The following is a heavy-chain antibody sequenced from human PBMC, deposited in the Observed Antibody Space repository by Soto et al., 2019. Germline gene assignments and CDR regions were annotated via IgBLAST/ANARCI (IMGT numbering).Heavy chain of an antibody. Sequence: EVQLVESGGGLVKPGGSLRLSCAASGFTLSTYNMNWVRQAPGKGLEWVSSISSSSNHIYYADSVKGRFTISRDNANNSLYLNMTSLTAVDTATYYCAKDRGRGRPVSGGMDVWGQGTTVNVS. J-gene: IGHJ6*02. D-gene: IGHD3-10*01. CDR1: GFTLSTYN. CDR3: AKDRGRGRPVSGGMDV. V-gene: IGHV3-21*01. CDR2: ISSSSNHI.